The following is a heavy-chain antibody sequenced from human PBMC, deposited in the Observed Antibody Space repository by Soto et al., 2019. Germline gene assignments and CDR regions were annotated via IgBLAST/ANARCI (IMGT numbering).Heavy chain of an antibody. CDR3: ARAIPGGYGHTTLAY. CDR2: INAYNGNT. CDR1: GYTFTHHG. J-gene: IGHJ4*02. V-gene: IGHV1-18*01. Sequence: ASVKVSCKASGYTFTHHGVTWVRQAPGQGLEWMGWINAYNGNTNYAQKLQGRVTVTTDTSTTTAYMEVKSLRSEDTAVYYCARAIPGGYGHTTLAYWGQGTLVTVSS. D-gene: IGHD5-18*01.